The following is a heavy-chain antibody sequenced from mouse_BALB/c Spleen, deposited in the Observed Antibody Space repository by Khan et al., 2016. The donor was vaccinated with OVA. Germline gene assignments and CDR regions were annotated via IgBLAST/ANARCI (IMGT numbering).Heavy chain of an antibody. CDR2: INTYTGEP. J-gene: IGHJ1*01. Sequence: QIQLVQSGPEVKKPGETVKISCKASGYSFTNYGMNWVRQAPGKGLKWMGWINTYTGEPTYADDFKGRFAFSLETSASTAYLQINNLKNEDTATCFCASSGYWYFDGWGAGTTVTVSS. CDR3: ASSGYWYFDG. CDR1: GYSFTNYG. D-gene: IGHD1-3*01. V-gene: IGHV9-3-1*01.